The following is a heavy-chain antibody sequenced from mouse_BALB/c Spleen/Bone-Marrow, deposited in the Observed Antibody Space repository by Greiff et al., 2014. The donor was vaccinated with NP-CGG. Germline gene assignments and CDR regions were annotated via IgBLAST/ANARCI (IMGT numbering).Heavy chain of an antibody. CDR2: ISDGGNYT. CDR3: ARDGDYRYAWFAF. J-gene: IGHJ3*01. V-gene: IGHV5-4*02. D-gene: IGHD2-14*01. CDR1: GFTFSDYF. Sequence: DVKLVESGGALVKPGGSLKLSCAASGFTFSDYFMYWVRQTPEKRLEWVATISDGGNYTCYPDSVKGRFTISRDNAKNNLHLQMNSLKSEDTAKYFCARDGDYRYAWFAFWGQGTLATVSA.